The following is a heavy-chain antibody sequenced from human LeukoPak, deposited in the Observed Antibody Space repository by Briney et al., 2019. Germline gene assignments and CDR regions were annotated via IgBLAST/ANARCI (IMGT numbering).Heavy chain of an antibody. J-gene: IGHJ5*02. CDR1: GGSISSYY. CDR3: ARFTPQGYGWGGYNRFDP. Sequence: SETLSLTCTVSGGSISSYYWNWIRQPPGKGLEWIGYIYYSGSTNYNPSLKSRVTISVDTSKNQFSLNLTSVTAADTAVYYCARFTPQGYGWGGYNRFDPWGQGTLVTVSS. CDR2: IYYSGST. D-gene: IGHD3-16*01. V-gene: IGHV4-59*01.